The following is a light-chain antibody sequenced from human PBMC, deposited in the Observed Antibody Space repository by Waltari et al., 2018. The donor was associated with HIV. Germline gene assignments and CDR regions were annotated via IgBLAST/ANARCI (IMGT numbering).Light chain of an antibody. CDR2: GKN. CDR1: SLRSYY. V-gene: IGLV3-19*01. J-gene: IGLJ3*02. Sequence: SSELPQDPAVSVALGQTVRITCQGDSLRSYYSSCYQQKPGQAPVLFIYGKNNRPSGIPDRFAGSSSGNTASLTITGAQAEDEADYYCNSRDSSGNHLVFGGGTKLTVL. CDR3: NSRDSSGNHLV.